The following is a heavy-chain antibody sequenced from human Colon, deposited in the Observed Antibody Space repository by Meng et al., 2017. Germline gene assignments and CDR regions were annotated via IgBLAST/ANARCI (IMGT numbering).Heavy chain of an antibody. D-gene: IGHD2-15*01. Sequence: VQSQREDPRLLQPSGTLSLTCAVSGASISSTYWGSWVRQPPGKGLEWIGEVHHSGGTNYNPSLKSRVTISVDESNNQYSLSLTSVTAADTAIYYCGRNGAYSIDPWGRGTLVTVSS. J-gene: IGHJ5*02. CDR1: GASISSTYW. V-gene: IGHV4-4*02. CDR2: VHHSGGT. CDR3: GRNGAYSIDP.